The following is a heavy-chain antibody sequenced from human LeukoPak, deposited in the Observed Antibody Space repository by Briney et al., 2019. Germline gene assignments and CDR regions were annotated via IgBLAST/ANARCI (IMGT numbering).Heavy chain of an antibody. CDR2: IDYRGST. CDR1: GGSISSFF. Sequence: SETLSLTCTVSGGSISSFFWSWIRQPPGKGLEWLGCIDYRGSTQYNPSLKSRVTISVDTSKNQFSLKLSSVTAADAAVYYCATVSGSYNPFDYWGQGTLVTVSS. D-gene: IGHD1-26*01. V-gene: IGHV4-59*12. CDR3: ATVSGSYNPFDY. J-gene: IGHJ4*02.